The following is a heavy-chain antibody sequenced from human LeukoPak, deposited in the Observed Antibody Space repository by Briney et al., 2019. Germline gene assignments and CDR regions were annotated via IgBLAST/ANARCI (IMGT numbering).Heavy chain of an antibody. CDR3: ARSRLSSPSPHWYFDL. D-gene: IGHD2-2*01. J-gene: IGHJ2*01. Sequence: PSQTLSLTCTVSGGSISSGDYYWSWIRQPPGKGLEWIGYIYHSGSTYYNPSLKSRVTISVDRSKNQFSLKLSSVTAADTAVYYCARSRLSSPSPHWYFDLWGRGTLVTVSS. CDR1: GGSISSGDYY. V-gene: IGHV4-30-2*01. CDR2: IYHSGST.